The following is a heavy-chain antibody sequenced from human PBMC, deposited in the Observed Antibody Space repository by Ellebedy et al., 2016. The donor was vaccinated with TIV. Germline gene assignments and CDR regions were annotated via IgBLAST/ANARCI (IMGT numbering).Heavy chain of an antibody. CDR1: GFTFSSYS. CDR2: ISSSSSYI. Sequence: PGGSLRLSCAASGFTFSSYSMNWVRQAPGKGLEWVSSISSSSSYIHYADSVKGRFTISRDNAKNSLYLQMNSLRAEDTAVYYCARVGYQLLDYWGQGTLVTVSS. D-gene: IGHD2-2*01. J-gene: IGHJ4*02. V-gene: IGHV3-21*01. CDR3: ARVGYQLLDY.